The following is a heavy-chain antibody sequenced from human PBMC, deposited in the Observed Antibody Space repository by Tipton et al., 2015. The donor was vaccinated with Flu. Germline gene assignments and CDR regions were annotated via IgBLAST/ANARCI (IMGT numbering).Heavy chain of an antibody. J-gene: IGHJ6*02. D-gene: IGHD3-10*01. CDR1: GYTFTSFG. Sequence: QSGPEVKKPVASVKVSCKASGYTFTSFGVSWVRQAPGRGLEWMGCISPYTANTIYPRNLQGRVTLSTDTSTNTAYMELRSLRSDDAAVYYCARYAVQGVVSPCYHGIEVWGQGTTVTVSS. CDR2: ISPYTANT. V-gene: IGHV1-18*01. CDR3: ARYAVQGVVSPCYHGIEV.